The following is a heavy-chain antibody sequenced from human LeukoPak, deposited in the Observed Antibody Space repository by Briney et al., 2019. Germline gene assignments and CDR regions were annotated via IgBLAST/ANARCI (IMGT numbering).Heavy chain of an antibody. D-gene: IGHD2-2*01. CDR1: GFTFTTYS. J-gene: IGHJ4*02. CDR3: VREDPYIVALPADGRYFDC. V-gene: IGHV3-30-3*01. Sequence: GGSLRLSCAASGFTFTTYSMHWVRQAPGKGLEWVAVISGDGNIKWTADSVKGRFTISRDNSKNTLYLQMNSLRAEDTAVYYCVREDPYIVALPADGRYFDCWGQGTLVAVSS. CDR2: ISGDGNIK.